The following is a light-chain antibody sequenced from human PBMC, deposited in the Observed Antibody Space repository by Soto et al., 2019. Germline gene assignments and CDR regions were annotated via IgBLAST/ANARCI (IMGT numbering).Light chain of an antibody. J-gene: IGKJ1*01. CDR2: DAS. CDR3: QQYNNWPRWT. V-gene: IGKV1-5*01. Sequence: DIQMTQSPSTLSASVGDRVTITCRASQSISSWLAWYQQKLGRAPRLLIYDASSLESGVPSRFSGSGYGTEFTLTISSLQPDDFATYYCQQYNNWPRWTFGQGTKVDIK. CDR1: QSISSW.